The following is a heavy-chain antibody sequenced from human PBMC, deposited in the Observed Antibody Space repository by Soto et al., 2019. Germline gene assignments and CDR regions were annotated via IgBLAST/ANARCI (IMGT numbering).Heavy chain of an antibody. J-gene: IGHJ4*02. CDR2: IIPTFGTA. D-gene: IGHD1-26*01. CDR3: ARDGGRHSGGIDY. Sequence: QVQLVQSGAEVKKPGSSVKASCRASGGTFSSNSINWVGQALGKGLEWMGEIIPTFGTANYAQKFQGRVTITADESTSTAYMELSSLRSEDTAVYYCARDGGRHSGGIDYWGQGTLVTVSS. CDR1: GGTFSSNS. V-gene: IGHV1-69*01.